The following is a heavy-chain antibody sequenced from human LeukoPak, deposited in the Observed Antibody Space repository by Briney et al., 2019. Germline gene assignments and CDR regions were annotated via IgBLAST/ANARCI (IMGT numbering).Heavy chain of an antibody. CDR2: ISTHNGNT. CDR1: GYTSSNYG. Sequence: ASVKVSCKSSGYTSSNYGISWMRQAPGQGLEWMGWISTHNGNTNYAQKLQGRVTMTTDTSTSTAYMELRSLRSDDTAVYYCARVGSSWSYNWFDPWGQGTLVTVSS. V-gene: IGHV1-18*01. J-gene: IGHJ5*02. CDR3: ARVGSSWSYNWFDP. D-gene: IGHD6-13*01.